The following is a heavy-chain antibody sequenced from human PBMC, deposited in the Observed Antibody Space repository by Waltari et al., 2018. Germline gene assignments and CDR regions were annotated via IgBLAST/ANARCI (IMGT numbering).Heavy chain of an antibody. V-gene: IGHV4-39*01. J-gene: IGHJ4*02. D-gene: IGHD5-18*01. Sequence: QLQLQESGPGLVKPSETLSLTCTVSGGSISSSSYYWGWIRQPPGKGLEWIGSIYYSGGTYYNPSPKSRVTISVATSKNQFSLKLSSVTAADTAVYYCARQCVSRIQLWKQEFDYWGQGTLVTVSS. CDR2: IYYSGGT. CDR1: GGSISSSSYY. CDR3: ARQCVSRIQLWKQEFDY.